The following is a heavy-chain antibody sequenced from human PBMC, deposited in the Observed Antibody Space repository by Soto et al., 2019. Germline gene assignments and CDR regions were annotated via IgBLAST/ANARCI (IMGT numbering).Heavy chain of an antibody. D-gene: IGHD3-10*01. CDR3: TRHLLLWFGESLNDAFDI. CDR1: GFTFSGSA. Sequence: GGSLRLSCAASGFTFSGSAMHWVRQASGKGLEWVGRIRSKANSYATAYAASVKGRFTISRDDSKNTAYLQMNSLKTEDTAVYYCTRHLLLWFGESLNDAFDIWGQGTMVTVSS. J-gene: IGHJ3*02. V-gene: IGHV3-73*01. CDR2: IRSKANSYAT.